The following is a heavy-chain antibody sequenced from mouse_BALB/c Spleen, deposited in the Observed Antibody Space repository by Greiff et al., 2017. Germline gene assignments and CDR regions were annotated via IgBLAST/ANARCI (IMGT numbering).Heavy chain of an antibody. CDR2: ISSGGSYT. Sequence: EVQGVESGGGLVKPGGSLKLSCAASGFTFSSYTMSWVRQTPEKRLEWVATISSGGSYTYYPDSVKGRFTISRDNAKNTLYLQMSSLKSEDTAMYYCTRDLFYAMDYWGQGTSVTVSS. J-gene: IGHJ4*01. D-gene: IGHD6-2*01. V-gene: IGHV5-6-4*01. CDR1: GFTFSSYT. CDR3: TRDLFYAMDY.